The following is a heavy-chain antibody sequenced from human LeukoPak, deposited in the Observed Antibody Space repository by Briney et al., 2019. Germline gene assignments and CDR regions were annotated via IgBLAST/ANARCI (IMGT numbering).Heavy chain of an antibody. Sequence: GGSLRLSCAASGFTFSSYAMHWVRQAPGKGLEWVSAISGSGGSTYYADSVKGRFTISRDNSKNTLYLQMNSLRAEDTAVYYCAKYSPFCSSTSCEKGHFDYWGQGTLVTVSS. J-gene: IGHJ4*02. CDR1: GFTFSSYA. CDR2: ISGSGGST. D-gene: IGHD2-2*01. V-gene: IGHV3-23*01. CDR3: AKYSPFCSSTSCEKGHFDY.